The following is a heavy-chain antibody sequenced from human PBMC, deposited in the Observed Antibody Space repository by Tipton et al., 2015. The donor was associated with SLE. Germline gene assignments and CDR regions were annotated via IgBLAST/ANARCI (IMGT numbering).Heavy chain of an antibody. CDR3: ARERGGNSSVYFDY. D-gene: IGHD4-23*01. V-gene: IGHV4-31*02. J-gene: IGHJ4*02. CDR2: ISYSGGT. Sequence: WSWFRHHPGKGLEWIGYISYSGGTYYNPTLKSRVTISLDTSKNQFSLKLNSVTAADTAVYYCARERGGNSSVYFDYWGQGTLVTVSS.